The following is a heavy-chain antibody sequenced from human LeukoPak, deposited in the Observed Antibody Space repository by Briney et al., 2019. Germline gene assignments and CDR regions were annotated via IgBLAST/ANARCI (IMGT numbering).Heavy chain of an antibody. D-gene: IGHD1-26*01. CDR2: IIVGSGKT. CDR3: AAELYSGTYGRCCSFAF. V-gene: IGHV1-58*02. Sequence: VASVKVSCKTSGFTFSNSAIQWLRQARGQRLEWIGWIIVGSGKTHYAQTLQERITITRDMSTNTAYMELSSLQSEDTAVYYCAAELYSGTYGRCCSFAFWGQGSQVAVSS. CDR1: GFTFSNSA. J-gene: IGHJ4*02.